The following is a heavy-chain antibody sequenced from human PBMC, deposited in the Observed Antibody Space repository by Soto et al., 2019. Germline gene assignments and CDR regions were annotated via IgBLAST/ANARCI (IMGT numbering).Heavy chain of an antibody. Sequence: QVQLQESGPGLVKPSEPLSLTCTVSGGSISNYYCSWIRQPPGKGLEWIAYIHYSVSTNYNPSLKSRVTISVDTSKRQFALKLSSVTAAETAVYYCARHGGGVWYWGQGTLVSVSS. J-gene: IGHJ4*02. D-gene: IGHD3-16*01. CDR3: ARHGGGVWY. V-gene: IGHV4-59*08. CDR2: IHYSVST. CDR1: GGSISNYY.